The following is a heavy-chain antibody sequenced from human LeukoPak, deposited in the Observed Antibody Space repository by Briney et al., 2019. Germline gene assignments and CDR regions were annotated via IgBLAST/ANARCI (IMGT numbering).Heavy chain of an antibody. D-gene: IGHD6-13*01. J-gene: IGHJ4*02. CDR2: ISYDGSNK. V-gene: IGHV3-30-3*01. CDR3: AREPQQGLAAYYFDY. Sequence: GRSLRLSCAASGFTFSSYAMHWVRQAPGKGLEWVAVISYDGSNKYYADSVRGRFTISRDNSKNTLYLQMNSLRAEDTAVYYCAREPQQGLAAYYFDYWGQGTLVTVSS. CDR1: GFTFSSYA.